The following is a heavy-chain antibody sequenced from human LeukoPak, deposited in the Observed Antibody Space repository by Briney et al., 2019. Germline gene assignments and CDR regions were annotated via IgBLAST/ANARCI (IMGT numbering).Heavy chain of an antibody. V-gene: IGHV3-74*01. Sequence: GGSLRLSCAASGFAFSNYWMHWVCQVPGKGLVWVSRITRDGSYANYADSVKGRFTFSRDNARNTLYLQMNSLRAEDTAVYYCASRYDILTGYYWELDYWGQGTLVTVSS. D-gene: IGHD3-9*01. J-gene: IGHJ4*02. CDR1: GFAFSNYW. CDR2: ITRDGSYA. CDR3: ASRYDILTGYYWELDY.